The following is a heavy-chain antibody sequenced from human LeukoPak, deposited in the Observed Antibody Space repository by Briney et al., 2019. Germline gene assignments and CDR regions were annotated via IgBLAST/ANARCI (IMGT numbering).Heavy chain of an antibody. J-gene: IGHJ3*02. Sequence: GVFLRLSCAASGFTFSSYSMNWVRQAPGKGLEWVAYISSRSSTIYCADSVKGQFTISRDNAKNSLYLQMNSLRDEDTAVYYCALGVTTVNAFDIWGQGTMVTVSS. CDR3: ALGVTTVNAFDI. D-gene: IGHD4-17*01. V-gene: IGHV3-48*02. CDR1: GFTFSSYS. CDR2: ISSRSSTI.